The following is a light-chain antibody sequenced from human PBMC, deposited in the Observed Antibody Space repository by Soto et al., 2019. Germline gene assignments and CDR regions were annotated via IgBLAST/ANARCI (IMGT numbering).Light chain of an antibody. CDR1: QSVSAY. Sequence: CPPSLSLSPGERATLSWRASQSVSAYVALYQHKPGQAPRLIIYDVSNRAPGIPARFTGSGSGTDFTLTISSLETEYSAVYYCQQRVHWLTFGVGTKVDIK. V-gene: IGKV3-11*01. CDR3: QQRVHWLT. CDR2: DVS. J-gene: IGKJ4*01.